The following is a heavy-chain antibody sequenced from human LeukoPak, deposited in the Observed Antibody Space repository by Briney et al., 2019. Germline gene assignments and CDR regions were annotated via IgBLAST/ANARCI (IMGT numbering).Heavy chain of an antibody. CDR2: IYTTGST. CDR3: ARVRVQPGADSGVYNYMDV. J-gene: IGHJ6*03. Sequence: SETLSLTCTVSGGSINGGGFYWSWIRPPAGKGLEWIGRIYTTGSTKYNPSLKSRVTLSADTSKNQFSLKLTSMTAADTAVYYCARVRVQPGADSGVYNYMDVWGKGATVTVSS. CDR1: GGSINGGGFY. D-gene: IGHD1-1*01. V-gene: IGHV4-61*02.